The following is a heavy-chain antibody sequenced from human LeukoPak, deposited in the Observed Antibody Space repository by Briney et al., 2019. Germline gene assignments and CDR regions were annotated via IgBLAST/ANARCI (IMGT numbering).Heavy chain of an antibody. CDR2: ISGSGGST. J-gene: IGHJ4*02. CDR1: GVTFSSYA. CDR3: AKSRSGIAEAGTNY. V-gene: IGHV3-23*01. D-gene: IGHD6-13*01. Sequence: GGSLRLSCAASGVTFSSYAMSWVRQAPGKGLEWGSAISGSGGSTYYADSVKGRFTISRDNSKNKLYLKMTSVRAEDTAVYYCAKSRSGIAEAGTNYWGQGTLVTVSS.